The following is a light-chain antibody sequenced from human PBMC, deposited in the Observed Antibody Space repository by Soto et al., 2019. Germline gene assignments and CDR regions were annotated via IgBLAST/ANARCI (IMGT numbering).Light chain of an antibody. CDR2: YDD. J-gene: IGLJ1*01. CDR3: AAWDDSLNAYV. CDR1: STDIGNNA. V-gene: IGLV1-36*01. Sequence: QSVLTQPASVSGSPGQSITISCTGTSTDIGNNAVNWYQQLPGQAPKIVIYYDDLLTSGVSDRFSGSKSGTSASLAISDVQADDEADYYCAAWDDSLNAYVFGPGTKV.